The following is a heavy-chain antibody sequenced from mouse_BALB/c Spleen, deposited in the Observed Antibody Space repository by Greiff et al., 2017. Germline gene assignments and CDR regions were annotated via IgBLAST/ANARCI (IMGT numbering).Heavy chain of an antibody. CDR3: ARGGSTMIPPYAMDY. J-gene: IGHJ4*01. V-gene: IGHV1-31*01. CDR2: INPYNGAT. CDR1: GYSFTGYY. D-gene: IGHD2-4*01. Sequence: EVQLQQSGPELVKPGASVKISCKASGYSFTGYYMHWVKQSHVKSLEWIGRINPYNGATSYNQNFKDKASLTVDKSSSTAYMELHSLTSEDSAVYYCARGGSTMIPPYAMDYWGQGTSVTVSS.